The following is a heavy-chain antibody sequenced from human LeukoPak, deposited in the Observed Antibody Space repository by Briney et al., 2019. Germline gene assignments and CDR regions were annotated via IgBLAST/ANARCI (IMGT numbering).Heavy chain of an antibody. CDR2: IKSKTDGGTT. V-gene: IGHV3-15*01. D-gene: IGHD4-17*01. CDR1: GFTFSNAW. J-gene: IGHJ4*02. CDR3: TTGDDYGDYGFNY. Sequence: GGFLRLSCAASGFTFSNAWMSWVRQAPGKGLEWVGRIKSKTDGGTTDYAAPVKGRFTISRDDSKNTLYLQMNSLKTEDTAVYYCTTGDDYGDYGFNYWGQGTLVTVSS.